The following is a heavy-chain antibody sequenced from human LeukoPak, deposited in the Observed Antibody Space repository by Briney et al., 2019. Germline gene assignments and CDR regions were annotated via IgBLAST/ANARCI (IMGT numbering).Heavy chain of an antibody. V-gene: IGHV4-59*01. Sequence: SETLSLTCTVSGGSISSYYWSWIRQPPGKGLEWIGYIYYSGSTNYNPSLKSRVTISVDTSKNQFTLKLSSVTAADTAVYYCASLGSNGADDGGNSLDYWGQGTLVTVSS. CDR1: GGSISSYY. CDR3: ASLGSNGADDGGNSLDY. D-gene: IGHD4-23*01. J-gene: IGHJ4*02. CDR2: IYYSGST.